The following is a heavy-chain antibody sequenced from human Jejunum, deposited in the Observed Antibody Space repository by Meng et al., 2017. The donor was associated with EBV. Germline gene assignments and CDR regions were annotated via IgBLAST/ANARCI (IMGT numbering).Heavy chain of an antibody. CDR1: TDFISSYEW. J-gene: IGHJ4*02. Sequence: QVQLPESGPGLVKPSGTLSLPCAVSTDFISSYEWWSWVRQPPGKGLEWLGEINQVGSTYYNPSLKSRVTISIDTSKRQFSLRLNSMTAADTAVYYCARASSERLLDYWGQGTLVTVSS. D-gene: IGHD1-14*01. CDR3: ARASSERLLDY. V-gene: IGHV4-4*02. CDR2: INQVGST.